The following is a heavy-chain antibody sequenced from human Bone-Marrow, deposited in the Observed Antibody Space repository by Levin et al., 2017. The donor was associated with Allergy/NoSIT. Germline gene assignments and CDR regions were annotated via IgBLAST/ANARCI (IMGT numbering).Heavy chain of an antibody. Sequence: GGSLRLSCGASGFTFRSFAMNWVRQTPGKGLEWVAGISGGADSSFYADSVKGRFTISRDNSKNTLNLQMNGLRAEDSAIYFCAKSNGGTYYATPSAHYYYAMDVWGQGTTVTVSS. CDR2: ISGGADSS. CDR3: AKSNGGTYYATPSAHYYYAMDV. CDR1: GFTFRSFA. D-gene: IGHD1-26*01. V-gene: IGHV3-23*01. J-gene: IGHJ6*02.